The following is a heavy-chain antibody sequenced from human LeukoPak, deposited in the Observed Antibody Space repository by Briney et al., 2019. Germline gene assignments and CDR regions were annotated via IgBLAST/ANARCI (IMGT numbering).Heavy chain of an antibody. D-gene: IGHD2-21*01. CDR3: ARVMIYYYYMDV. J-gene: IGHJ6*03. V-gene: IGHV5-51*01. CDR2: IYPGDSEI. CDR1: GYIFTSYW. Sequence: GESLKISCKGSGYIFTSYWIGWVRQMPGKGLEWMGIIYPGDSEIRYSPSFQGQVTISVDKSISTAYLQWSSLRASDTAMYYCARVMIYYYYMDVWGKGTTVTVSS.